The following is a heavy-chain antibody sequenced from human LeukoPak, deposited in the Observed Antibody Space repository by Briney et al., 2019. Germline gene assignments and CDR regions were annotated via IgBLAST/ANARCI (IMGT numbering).Heavy chain of an antibody. Sequence: SETLSLTCTVSGGSISSGGYYWSWIRQHPGKGLEWIGYIYYSGSTYYNPSLKSRVTISVDTSKNQFSLKLSSVTAADTAVYYCAKYGGSGWTIFDYWGQGTLVTVS. CDR1: GGSISSGGYY. J-gene: IGHJ4*02. V-gene: IGHV4-31*03. D-gene: IGHD6-19*01. CDR2: IYYSGST. CDR3: AKYGGSGWTIFDY.